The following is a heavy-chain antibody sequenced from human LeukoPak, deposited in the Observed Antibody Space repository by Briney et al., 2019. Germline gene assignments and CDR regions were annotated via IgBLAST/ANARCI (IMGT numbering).Heavy chain of an antibody. CDR2: IYYIGRT. V-gene: IGHV4-59*01. D-gene: IGHD6-19*01. CDR3: ARVRAGYSSGWYPNFYDGMDV. Sequence: PSETLSLTCAVSGRSISSYYWSWIRQPPRKGLDWIGYIYYIGRTNYNPSLKSRVTISVDTSKNQFSLKLSSVTAADTAVYYCARVRAGYSSGWYPNFYDGMDVWGQGTTVTVSS. CDR1: GRSISSYY. J-gene: IGHJ6*02.